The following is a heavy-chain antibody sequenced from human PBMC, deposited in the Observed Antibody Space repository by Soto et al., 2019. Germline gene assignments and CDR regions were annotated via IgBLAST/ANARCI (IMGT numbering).Heavy chain of an antibody. V-gene: IGHV3-7*03. CDR1: ESTVRRDW. J-gene: IGHJ4*02. D-gene: IGHD1-26*01. CDR2: INQDGSEK. CDR3: SGGVGDAF. Sequence: EVHLVESGGGLVQTGGSLRLSCAIYESTVRRDWMNWVRQAPGKGLEWVAHINQDGSEKYYVDSVKGRFTISRDNANNVLALQMNSRGAGDPAMYYCSGGVGDAFWGQGTLVTVSS.